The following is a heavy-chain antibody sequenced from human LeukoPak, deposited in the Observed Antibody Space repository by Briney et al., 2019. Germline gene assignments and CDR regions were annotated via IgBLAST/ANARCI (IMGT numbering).Heavy chain of an antibody. J-gene: IGHJ4*02. CDR1: GGSISSYY. V-gene: IGHV4-59*01. CDR2: IYYSGST. CDR3: ARGYSGLSPYFDY. D-gene: IGHD2-15*01. Sequence: SETLSLTCTVSGGSISSYYWSWIRQPPGKGLEWIGYIYYSGSTNYNPSLKSRVTISVDTSKNQFSLKLSSVTAADTAVYCCARGYSGLSPYFDYWGQGTLVTVSS.